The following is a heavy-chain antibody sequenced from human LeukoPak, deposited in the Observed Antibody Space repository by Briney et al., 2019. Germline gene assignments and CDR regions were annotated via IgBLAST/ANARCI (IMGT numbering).Heavy chain of an antibody. V-gene: IGHV4-34*01. D-gene: IGHD3-22*01. CDR2: INHSGST. CDR1: GGSFSGYY. Sequence: KPSETLSLTCAVYGGSFSGYYWSWIRQPPGKGLEWIGEINHSGSTNYNPSLKSRVTISVDTSKNQFSLKLSSVTAADTAVYYCARIHRRADASGHCYEDWYFDLWGRGTLVTVSS. J-gene: IGHJ2*01. CDR3: ARIHRRADASGHCYEDWYFDL.